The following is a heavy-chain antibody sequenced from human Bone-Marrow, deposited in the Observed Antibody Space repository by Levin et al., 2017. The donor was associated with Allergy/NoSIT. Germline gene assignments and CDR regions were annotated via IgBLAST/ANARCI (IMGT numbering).Heavy chain of an antibody. Sequence: LGESLKISCKASRGTFSSYVISWVRQAPGHGLEWMGGITPISGAANYAQRFQGRVTISADKSTSIAYMELSSLRSEDTAVYYCARVVSLTPYGDDNSRRDYFDLWGQGTLVTVSS. J-gene: IGHJ4*02. CDR2: ITPISGAA. D-gene: IGHD4/OR15-4a*01. CDR3: ARVVSLTPYGDDNSRRDYFDL. V-gene: IGHV1-69*06. CDR1: RGTFSSYV.